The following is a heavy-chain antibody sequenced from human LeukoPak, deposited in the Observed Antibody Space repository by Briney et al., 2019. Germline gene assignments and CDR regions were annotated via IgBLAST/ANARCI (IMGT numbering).Heavy chain of an antibody. J-gene: IGHJ4*02. D-gene: IGHD3-3*01. Sequence: PGGSLRLSCAASGFTFSSYSMNWVRQAPGKGLEWVSAISGSGGSTYYADSVKGRFTISRDNSKNTLYLQMNSLRAEDTAVYYCAKSLFGVVTPFDYWGQGTLVTVSS. CDR1: GFTFSSYS. CDR3: AKSLFGVVTPFDY. CDR2: ISGSGGST. V-gene: IGHV3-23*01.